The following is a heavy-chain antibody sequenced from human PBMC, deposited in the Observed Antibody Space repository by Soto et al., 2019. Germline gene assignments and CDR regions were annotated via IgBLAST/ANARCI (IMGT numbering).Heavy chain of an antibody. CDR2: ISGSGGST. D-gene: IGHD3-22*01. CDR3: AKDTRDPYYYDSSGLPEFDY. J-gene: IGHJ4*02. Sequence: GGSLRLSCAASGFTFSSYAMSWVRQAPGKGLEWVSAISGSGGSTYYADSVKGRFTISRDNSKNTLYLQMNSLRAEDTAVYYCAKDTRDPYYYDSSGLPEFDYWGQGTLVTVS. V-gene: IGHV3-23*01. CDR1: GFTFSSYA.